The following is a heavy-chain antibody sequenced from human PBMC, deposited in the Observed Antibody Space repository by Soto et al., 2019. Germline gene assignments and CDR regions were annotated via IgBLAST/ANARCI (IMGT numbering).Heavy chain of an antibody. CDR1: GGSISSGGYY. CDR3: ARARGKGTYYFDY. Sequence: PSETLSLTCTVSGGSISSGGYYWSWIRQHPGKGLEWIGYISYSGSTYYNPSLKSRLTISVDMSKNQFSLRLSSVSAADTAVYYCARARGKGTYYFDYWGQGTLVPSPQ. J-gene: IGHJ4*02. V-gene: IGHV4-31*03. CDR2: ISYSGST. D-gene: IGHD3-10*01.